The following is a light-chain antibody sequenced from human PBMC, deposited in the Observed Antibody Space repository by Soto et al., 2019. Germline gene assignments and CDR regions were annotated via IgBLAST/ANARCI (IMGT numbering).Light chain of an antibody. Sequence: DIQMTQSPSSLSASVGDRVTITCRASQSVDNFLTWYQQKPGKAPKLLIYGASSLQSGVPSRFSGSGSGTDVTLSISRLQPADLGTYYCQQSYSTWTFGQGTKVEIK. V-gene: IGKV1-39*01. CDR1: QSVDNF. CDR3: QQSYSTWT. CDR2: GAS. J-gene: IGKJ1*01.